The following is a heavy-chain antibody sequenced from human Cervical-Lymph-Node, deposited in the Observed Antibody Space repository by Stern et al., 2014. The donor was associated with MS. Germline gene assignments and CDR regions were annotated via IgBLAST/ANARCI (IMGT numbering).Heavy chain of an antibody. D-gene: IGHD3-10*01. CDR1: GYTLSKLS. CDR3: AALRWFREGVDFYYAMDV. CDR2: FDPEDREA. J-gene: IGHJ6*02. V-gene: IGHV1-24*01. Sequence: QVQLVQSGAEVKKPGASVKVSCKVAGYTLSKLSIHWVRQAPGKGLEWVGGFDPEDREAVYAQKFQGRVMMTEATSTDTVYVDLSSLRSEDTAVYYCAALRWFREGVDFYYAMDVWGQGTTVTVSS.